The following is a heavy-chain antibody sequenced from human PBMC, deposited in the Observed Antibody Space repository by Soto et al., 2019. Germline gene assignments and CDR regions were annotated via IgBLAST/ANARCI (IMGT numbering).Heavy chain of an antibody. V-gene: IGHV4-39*07. D-gene: IGHD5-12*01. CDR3: AREGSQYSGYDN. J-gene: IGHJ4*02. CDR1: GGSISSSSYY. Sequence: SETLSLTCTVSGGSISSSSYYWGWIRQPPGKGLEWIGSIYYSSGSTYYNPSLKSRVTISVDTSKNQFSLKLSSVTAADTAVYYCAREGSQYSGYDNWGQGTLVTVSS. CDR2: IYYSSGST.